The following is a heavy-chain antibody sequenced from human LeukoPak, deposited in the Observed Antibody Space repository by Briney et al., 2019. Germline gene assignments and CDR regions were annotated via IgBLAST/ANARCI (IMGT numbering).Heavy chain of an antibody. V-gene: IGHV1-69*13. CDR1: GGTFNSHS. CDR2: LNPFSGSA. CDR3: ATVPVEQNTYGYTKFASFLDS. D-gene: IGHD3-9*01. J-gene: IGHJ4*02. Sequence: SVKVSCKASGGTFNSHSINWVRQAPGQGLEWMGGLNPFSGSAHYAQKFEDRVSTTADESTRTTYMELSSLRSEDTAVYYCATVPVEQNTYGYTKFASFLDSWGPGTLVTVSS.